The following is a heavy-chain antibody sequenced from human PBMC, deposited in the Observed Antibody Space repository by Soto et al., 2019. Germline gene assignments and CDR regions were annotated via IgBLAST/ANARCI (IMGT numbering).Heavy chain of an antibody. CDR1: GFTLTSYG. CDR2: IGRGGDT. V-gene: IGHV3-23*01. CDR3: AKDGTTAGIHYYGMDV. D-gene: IGHD1-1*01. J-gene: IGHJ6*02. Sequence: GGSLRLSCEVSGFTLTSYGMNWFRQAPDKGLEWVSTIGRGGDTYYADSVKGRFTISRDNSKNTLFLQMNSLRAEDTALYFCAKDGTTAGIHYYGMDVWGQGTTVTVSS.